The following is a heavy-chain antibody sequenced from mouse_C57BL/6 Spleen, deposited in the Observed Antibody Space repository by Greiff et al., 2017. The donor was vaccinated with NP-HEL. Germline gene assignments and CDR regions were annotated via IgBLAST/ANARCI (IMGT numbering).Heavy chain of an antibody. CDR3: ARVYDGGYYYAMDY. CDR2: ISYDGSN. CDR1: GYSITSGYY. Sequence: EVHLVESGPGLVKPSQSLSLTCSVTGYSITSGYYWNWIRQFPGNKLEWMGYISYDGSNNYNPSLKNRISITRDTSKNQFFLKLNSVTTEDTATYYCARVYDGGYYYAMDYWGQGTSVTVSS. J-gene: IGHJ4*01. D-gene: IGHD2-3*01. V-gene: IGHV3-6*01.